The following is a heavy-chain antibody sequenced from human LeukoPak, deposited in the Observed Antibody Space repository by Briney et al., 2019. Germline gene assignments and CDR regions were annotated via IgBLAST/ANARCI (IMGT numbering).Heavy chain of an antibody. V-gene: IGHV3-23*01. J-gene: IGHJ4*02. D-gene: IGHD3-3*01. Sequence: PGGSLRLSCAASGFTFSTYAMSWVRQAPGKGLEWVSTISGNGGSTNYADSVKGRFAISRDNSKNSLYLQMNSLRAEDTAVYYCGRYGPHDSPFDYWGQGTLVIVSS. CDR3: GRYGPHDSPFDY. CDR1: GFTFSTYA. CDR2: ISGNGGST.